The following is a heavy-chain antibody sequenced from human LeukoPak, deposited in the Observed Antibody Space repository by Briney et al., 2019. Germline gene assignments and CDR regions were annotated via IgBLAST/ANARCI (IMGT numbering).Heavy chain of an antibody. Sequence: SETLSLTCAVYIGSFSDHYCTWIRQSPEKGLEWIGEINHRGSTNYNPSLKSRVTMSVDTSKNQFSLKLISVTAADTAVYYCARGRVDIADHWGQGTPVTVSS. J-gene: IGHJ4*02. CDR2: INHRGST. V-gene: IGHV4-34*01. CDR1: IGSFSDHY. D-gene: IGHD5-12*01. CDR3: ARGRVDIADH.